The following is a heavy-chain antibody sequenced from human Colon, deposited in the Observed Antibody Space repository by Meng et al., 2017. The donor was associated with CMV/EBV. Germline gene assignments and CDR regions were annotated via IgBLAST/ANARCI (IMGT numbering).Heavy chain of an antibody. Sequence: TATHARPSLTTAPPTPTLLCTFSGFSLTPTGAGVAWVRQPPGKAPELLALIHWDDDQRYSPSLKNRLNITKDTSKNQVVLSMTDLDPADTGTFYCARHSLTILTDWGQGALVPSPQ. J-gene: IGHJ4*02. D-gene: IGHD2-8*02. CDR1: GFSLTPTGAG. V-gene: IGHV2-5*02. CDR2: IHWDDDQ. CDR3: ARHSLTILTD.